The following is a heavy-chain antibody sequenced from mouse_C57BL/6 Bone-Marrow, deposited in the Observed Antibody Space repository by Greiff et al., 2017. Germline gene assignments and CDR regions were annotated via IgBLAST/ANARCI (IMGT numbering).Heavy chain of an antibody. Sequence: EVNVVESGGDLVKPGGSLKLSCAASGFTFSSYGMSWVRQTPDKRLEWVATISSGGSYTYYPDSVKGRFTISRDNAKNTLYLQMSRLKSEDTAMYYCARRGITAYFDYWGQGTTLTVSS. V-gene: IGHV5-6*02. CDR1: GFTFSSYG. J-gene: IGHJ2*01. CDR3: ARRGITAYFDY. D-gene: IGHD2-4*01. CDR2: ISSGGSYT.